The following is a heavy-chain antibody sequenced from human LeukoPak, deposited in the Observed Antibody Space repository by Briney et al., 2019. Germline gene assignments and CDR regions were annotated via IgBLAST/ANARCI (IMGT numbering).Heavy chain of an antibody. J-gene: IGHJ4*02. CDR3: VREKSGGTYDY. CDR2: IRPGDTRT. D-gene: IGHD3-16*01. CDR1: GYTFTAYY. Sequence: ASVKVSCKASGYTFTAYYIQWVRQAPGQGLEWMGTIRPGDTRTTYAQKFQGRVTMAWDMSTTTGYMELSSLRSEDTAVYYCVREKSGGTYDYWGQGTLVTVSS. V-gene: IGHV1-46*01.